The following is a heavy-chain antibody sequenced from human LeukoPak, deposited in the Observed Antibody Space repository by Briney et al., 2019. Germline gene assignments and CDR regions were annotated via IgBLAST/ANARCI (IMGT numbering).Heavy chain of an antibody. V-gene: IGHV1-69*13. Sequence: SVKVSCKASGGTFSSYAISWVRQAPGQGLEWMGGIIPIFGTANYAQKFQGRVTITADESTSTAYMELSSLRSEDTAVYYCARVPPRYCSSTSCYIKGYYYYYYMDVWGKGTTVTVSS. CDR3: ARVPPRYCSSTSCYIKGYYYYYYMDV. D-gene: IGHD2-2*01. CDR1: GGTFSSYA. CDR2: IIPIFGTA. J-gene: IGHJ6*03.